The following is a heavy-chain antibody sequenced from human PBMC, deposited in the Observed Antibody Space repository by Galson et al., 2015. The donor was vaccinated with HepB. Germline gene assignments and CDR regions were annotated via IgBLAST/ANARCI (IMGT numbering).Heavy chain of an antibody. CDR2: ISSSGSSI. V-gene: IGHV3-11*01. Sequence: SLRLSCAASGFTFSDYYMSWIRQAPGKGLEWVSYISSSGSSIYYADSVKGRFTISRDNAKNSLYLQMNSLRAEDTAVYYCARDPQVQLELDAFDIWGQGTMVIVSS. CDR1: GFTFSDYY. CDR3: ARDPQVQLELDAFDI. D-gene: IGHD1-1*01. J-gene: IGHJ3*02.